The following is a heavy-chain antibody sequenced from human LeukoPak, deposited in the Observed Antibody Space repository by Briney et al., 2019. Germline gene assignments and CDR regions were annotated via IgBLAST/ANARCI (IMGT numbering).Heavy chain of an antibody. CDR1: GGSISSGDYY. V-gene: IGHV4-30-4*01. D-gene: IGHD3-10*01. CDR3: ARRGAMVRGPAYHFDH. J-gene: IGHJ4*02. CDR2: IYYSGST. Sequence: SETLSLTCTVSGGSISSGDYYWSWIRQPPGKGLEWIGYIYYSGSTYYNPSLKSRVTISVDTSKNQFSLKLSSVTAADTAVYYCARRGAMVRGPAYHFDHWGQGVLVTVSS.